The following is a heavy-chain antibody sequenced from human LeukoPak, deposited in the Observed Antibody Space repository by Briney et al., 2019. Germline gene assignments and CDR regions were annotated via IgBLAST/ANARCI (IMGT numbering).Heavy chain of an antibody. CDR1: GGSISSYY. CDR2: IHYGGSA. V-gene: IGHV4-59*01. CDR3: ARHAGGYSYET. Sequence: SETLSLTCTVSGGSISSYYWSWIRQSPGKGLEWIGYIHYGGSANYNPSLKSRVTILIDTSRNQFSLRLSSVTAADTAVYYCARHAGGYSYETWGQGTLVTVSS. D-gene: IGHD5-18*01. J-gene: IGHJ4*02.